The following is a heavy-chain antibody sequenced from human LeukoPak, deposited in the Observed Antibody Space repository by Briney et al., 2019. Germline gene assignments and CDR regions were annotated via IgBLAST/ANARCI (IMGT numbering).Heavy chain of an antibody. CDR1: GFTFSSYW. CDR3: AKMNSNYCDY. D-gene: IGHD4-11*01. CDR2: INSDGSST. V-gene: IGHV3-74*01. Sequence: GGSLRLSCAASGFTFSSYWTHWVRQAQGKGLVWVSRINSDGSSTSYADSVKGRFTISRDNAKDTLYLQMNSLRAEDTAVYYCAKMNSNYCDYWGQGTLVTVSS. J-gene: IGHJ4*02.